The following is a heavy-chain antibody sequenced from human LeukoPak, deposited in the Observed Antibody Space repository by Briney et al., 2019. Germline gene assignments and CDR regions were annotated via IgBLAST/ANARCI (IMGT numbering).Heavy chain of an antibody. V-gene: IGHV3-23*01. Sequence: PGGSLRLSCAASGFTFSSYEMNWVRQAPGKGLEWVSAISGSGSNTYYADSVKGRFTISRDNSKNTVYLQMNSLRAEDTAVYYCAKDGWRPQRYYFDYWGQGSLVTVSS. J-gene: IGHJ4*02. CDR3: AKDGWRPQRYYFDY. CDR1: GFTFSSYE. D-gene: IGHD2-21*02. CDR2: ISGSGSNT.